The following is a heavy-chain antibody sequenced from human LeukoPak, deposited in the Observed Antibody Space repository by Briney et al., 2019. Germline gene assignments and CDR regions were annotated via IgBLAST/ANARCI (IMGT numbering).Heavy chain of an antibody. J-gene: IGHJ4*02. Sequence: SETLSLTCTVPGGSIRNNYWSWIRQPPGKGLEWIGYISYSGSSNYNPSLKSRATISLDTSKSQFSLKLSSVTAADTAVYYCAAGGGSYHFDYWGQGTLVTVSS. D-gene: IGHD1-26*01. CDR1: GGSIRNNY. CDR2: ISYSGSS. CDR3: AAGGGSYHFDY. V-gene: IGHV4-59*12.